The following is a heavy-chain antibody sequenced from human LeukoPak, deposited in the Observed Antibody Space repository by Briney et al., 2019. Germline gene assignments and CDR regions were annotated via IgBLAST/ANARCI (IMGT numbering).Heavy chain of an antibody. CDR3: ARDGADYGDYAV. D-gene: IGHD4-17*01. J-gene: IGHJ4*02. V-gene: IGHV1-2*06. CDR1: GYTFTGYY. CDR2: INPNSGGT. Sequence: ASVKVSCKASGYTFTGYYMHWVRQAPGQGLEWMGRINPNSGGTNYARKFQGRVTMTRDTSISTAYMELSRLRSDDTAVYYCARDGADYGDYAVWGQGTLVTVSS.